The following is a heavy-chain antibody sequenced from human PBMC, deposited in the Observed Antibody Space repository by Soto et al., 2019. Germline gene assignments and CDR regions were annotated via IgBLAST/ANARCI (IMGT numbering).Heavy chain of an antibody. D-gene: IGHD6-19*01. CDR2: MNPNSGNT. CDR3: AREWSIAVAGTFYYGMDV. V-gene: IGHV1-8*01. CDR1: GYTFTSYD. Sequence: ASVKVSCKASGYTFTSYDINWVRQATGQGFEYLGRMNPNSGNTGYVKKFQGRVTMTRDTSMSTAYMELRSLRSDDTAVYYCAREWSIAVAGTFYYGMDVWGQGTTVTVSS. J-gene: IGHJ6*02.